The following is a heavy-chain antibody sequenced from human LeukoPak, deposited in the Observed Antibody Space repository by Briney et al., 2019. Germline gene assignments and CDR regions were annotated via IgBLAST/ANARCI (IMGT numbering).Heavy chain of an antibody. CDR1: GYTFTSYG. J-gene: IGHJ5*02. V-gene: IGHV1-8*03. Sequence: GASVKVSCKASGYTFTSYGINWVRQATGQGLEWMGWMNPNSGNTGYAQKFQGRVTITRNTSISTAYMELSSLRSEDTAVYYCARAGRYCSSTSCYSRFDPWGQGTLVTVSS. CDR3: ARAGRYCSSTSCYSRFDP. CDR2: MNPNSGNT. D-gene: IGHD2-2*01.